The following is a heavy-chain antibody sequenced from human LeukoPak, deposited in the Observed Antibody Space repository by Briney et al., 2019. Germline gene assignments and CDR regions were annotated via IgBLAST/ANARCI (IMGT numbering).Heavy chain of an antibody. CDR2: ILHDGSNE. V-gene: IGHV3-30*04. Sequence: GGSLRLSCAASGFTFSSYAMHWVRQAPGKGLEWVAVILHDGSNEFYGDAVKGRFTITRDNSENTLHLQMNRVRTEDTAIYYCARGDSILVAVSSDAFDIWGQGTMVTVSS. CDR3: ARGDSILVAVSSDAFDI. CDR1: GFTFSSYA. J-gene: IGHJ3*02. D-gene: IGHD2-8*01.